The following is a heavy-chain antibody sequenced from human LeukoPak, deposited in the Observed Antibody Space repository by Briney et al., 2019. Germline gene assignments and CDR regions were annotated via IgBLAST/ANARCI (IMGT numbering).Heavy chain of an antibody. Sequence: PGGSLRLSCAASGFTFSGSAMHWVRQASGKGLEWVGRIRNKANSYATAYAASVKGRFTISRDDSKNTAYLQMNSLKTEDTAVYYCARVRCSSTSCYIFIYWGQGTLVTVSS. J-gene: IGHJ4*02. CDR2: IRNKANSYAT. CDR3: ARVRCSSTSCYIFIY. CDR1: GFTFSGSA. V-gene: IGHV3-73*01. D-gene: IGHD2-2*02.